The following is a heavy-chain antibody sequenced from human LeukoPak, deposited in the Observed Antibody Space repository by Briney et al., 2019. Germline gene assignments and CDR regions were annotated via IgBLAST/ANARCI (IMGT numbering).Heavy chain of an antibody. J-gene: IGHJ4*02. V-gene: IGHV4-34*01. D-gene: IGHD4-17*01. CDR3: ATYLRSGPIDC. CDR1: GGSFSGYY. Sequence: PSETLSLTCAVYGGSFSGYYWSWIRQPPGKGLEWIGEINHSGSTNYNPSLKSRVTISVDTSKNQFSLKLSSVTAEDTAVYYCATYLRSGPIDCWGQGTLVTVSS. CDR2: INHSGST.